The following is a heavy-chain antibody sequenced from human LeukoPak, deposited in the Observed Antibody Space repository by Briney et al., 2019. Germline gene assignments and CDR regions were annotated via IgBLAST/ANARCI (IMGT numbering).Heavy chain of an antibody. D-gene: IGHD1-26*01. CDR1: GSTFTCFW. CDR2: IKQDGREK. CDR3: ARVPGRTRYFDS. Sequence: PGGSLRLSCAASGSTFTCFWMSWVRQTPGKGLEWVASIKQDGREKFYADSVKGRFTISRDNAKNSLYLQVNSLRAEDTAVYYCARVPGRTRYFDSWGQGILVTVSS. J-gene: IGHJ4*02. V-gene: IGHV3-7*01.